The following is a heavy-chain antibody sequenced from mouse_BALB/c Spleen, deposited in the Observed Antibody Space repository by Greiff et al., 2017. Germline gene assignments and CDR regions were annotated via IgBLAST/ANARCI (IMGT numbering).Heavy chain of an antibody. Sequence: QVQLQQSGAELVRPGTSVKVSCKASGYAFTNYLIEWVKQRPGQGLEWIGVINPGSGGTNYNEKFKGKATLTADKSSSTAYMHLSSLTSDDSAVYFCARSGGPVRAMDYWGQGTSVTVSS. V-gene: IGHV1-54*01. CDR2: INPGSGGT. J-gene: IGHJ4*01. CDR1: GYAFTNYL. CDR3: ARSGGPVRAMDY. D-gene: IGHD3-1*01.